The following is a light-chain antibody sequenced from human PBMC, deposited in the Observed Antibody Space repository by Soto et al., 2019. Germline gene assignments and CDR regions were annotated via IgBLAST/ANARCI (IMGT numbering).Light chain of an antibody. J-gene: IGLJ3*02. CDR3: SSCTSSDTWV. CDR1: SSDVGGFNY. V-gene: IGLV2-14*01. CDR2: EVS. Sequence: QSVLTQPASVSGSPGQSITISCTGTSSDVGGFNYVSWYQQHPGKAPKVMIYEVSDRPSGISIRFSGSKSGNTASLTISGLQAEDEADYYCSSCTSSDTWVCGGGTKLTVL.